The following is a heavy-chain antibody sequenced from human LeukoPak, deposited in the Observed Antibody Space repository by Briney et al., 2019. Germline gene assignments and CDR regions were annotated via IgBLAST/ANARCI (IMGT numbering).Heavy chain of an antibody. CDR2: ISSSSSYI. D-gene: IGHD2-2*01. J-gene: IGHJ3*02. V-gene: IGHV3-21*01. CDR1: GFTFSSYS. CDR3: ARVGYCSSTSCYRAFDI. Sequence: GGSLRLSCAASGFTFSSYSMNWVRQAPGKGLEWVSSISSSSSYIYYADSVKGRFTISRDNAKNSLYLQMNSLRAEDTAVYYCARVGYCSSTSCYRAFDIWGQGTMVTVSS.